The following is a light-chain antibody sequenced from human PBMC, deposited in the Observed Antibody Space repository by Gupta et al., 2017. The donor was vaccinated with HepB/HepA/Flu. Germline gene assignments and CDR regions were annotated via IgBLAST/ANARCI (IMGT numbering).Light chain of an antibody. V-gene: IGLV4-60*03. CDR2: VESSGRY. CDR1: RGYSHHS. Sequence: LTPSSSASASLGSSVQPTCTLRRGYSHHSIGWDQQQPGKAPRVLMKVESSGRYNKGGGIPGRFSGSSAGAARYLTISNLQAEDEADYYCETGDSNIRVFGGGTKLTVL. CDR3: ETGDSNIRV. J-gene: IGLJ3*02.